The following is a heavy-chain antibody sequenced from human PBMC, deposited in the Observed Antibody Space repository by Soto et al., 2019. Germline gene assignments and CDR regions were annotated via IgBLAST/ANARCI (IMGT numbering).Heavy chain of an antibody. D-gene: IGHD1-1*01. CDR3: VRGTPTPGLDI. V-gene: IGHV3-7*03. CDR2: MNRRGTST. Sequence: GGSLRLSCVGSGFRFSDYPLNWVRQAPGQGLEWVANMNRRGTSTNYVDSVRGRFSTSRDNTRNSFYLNMGSLRVGDTATYYCVRGTPTPGLDIWGRGTTVTVSS. CDR1: GFRFSDYP. J-gene: IGHJ6*02.